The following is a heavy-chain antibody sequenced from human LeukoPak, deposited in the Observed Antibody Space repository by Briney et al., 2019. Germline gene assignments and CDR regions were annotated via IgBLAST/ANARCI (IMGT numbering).Heavy chain of an antibody. Sequence: GGSLRLSCAASGFTVSSNYMSWVRQAPGKGLEWVSVIYSGGSTYYADSVKGRFTISRDNAKNSLYLQMNSLRAEDTALYYCAKVLHIAAAGPFDYWGQGTLVTVSS. CDR1: GFTVSSNY. CDR3: AKVLHIAAAGPFDY. J-gene: IGHJ4*02. CDR2: IYSGGST. V-gene: IGHV3-53*05. D-gene: IGHD6-13*01.